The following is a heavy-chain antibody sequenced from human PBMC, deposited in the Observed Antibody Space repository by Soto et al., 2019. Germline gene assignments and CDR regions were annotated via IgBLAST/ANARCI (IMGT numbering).Heavy chain of an antibody. CDR3: ASRWRRATSFDK. CDR2: IYTAGNT. CDR1: GLTVNTNY. V-gene: IGHV3-66*01. J-gene: IGHJ4*02. Sequence: EVQLTESGGGLVQPGESLRIACEASGLTVNTNYINWVRQAPGKGLEWVSVIYTAGNTYYADSVKDRFSISRDSSKNTVYLQMNNMRDEDTAVYYWASRWRRATSFDKWGQGTLVTVSS. D-gene: IGHD2-15*01.